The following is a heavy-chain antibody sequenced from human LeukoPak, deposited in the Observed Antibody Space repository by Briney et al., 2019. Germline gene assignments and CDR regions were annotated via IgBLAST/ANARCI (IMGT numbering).Heavy chain of an antibody. V-gene: IGHV4-31*03. CDR3: ARVSYDFWSGYYPNWFDP. J-gene: IGHJ5*02. Sequence: SQTLSLTCTVSGGSISSGGYYWSWIRQHPGKGLEWIGYIYYSGSTYYNPSLKSRVTISVDTSKNQFSLKLSSVTAADTAVYYCARVSYDFWSGYYPNWFDPWSQGTLVTVSS. CDR1: GGSISSGGYY. D-gene: IGHD3-3*01. CDR2: IYYSGST.